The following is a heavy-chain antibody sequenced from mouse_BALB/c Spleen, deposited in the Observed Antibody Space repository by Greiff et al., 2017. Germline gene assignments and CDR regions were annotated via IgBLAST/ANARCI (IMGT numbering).Heavy chain of an antibody. CDR2: ISSGGST. J-gene: IGHJ4*01. Sequence: EVKVVESGGGLVKPGGSLKLSCAASGFTFSSYAMSWVRQTPEKRLEWVASISSGGSTYYPDSVKGRFTISRDNARNILYLQMSSLRSEDTAMYYCARGPGYGAGYWGQGTSVTVSS. CDR3: ARGPGYGAGY. CDR1: GFTFSSYA. D-gene: IGHD1-1*02. V-gene: IGHV5-6-5*01.